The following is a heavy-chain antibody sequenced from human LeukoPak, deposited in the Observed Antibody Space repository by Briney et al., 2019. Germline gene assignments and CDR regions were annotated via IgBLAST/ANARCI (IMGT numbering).Heavy chain of an antibody. J-gene: IGHJ4*02. CDR1: GFTFSSYA. CDR2: IRHDGSNK. D-gene: IGHD1-20*01. CDR3: AKDYPNWNLDY. V-gene: IGHV3-30*02. Sequence: GGSLRLSCAASGFTFSSYAMHWVRQAPGKGLEWVAFIRHDGSNKYYADSVKGRFTISRDNFKNTLYLRMNSLRAEDTAVYYCAKDYPNWNLDYWGQGTLVTVSS.